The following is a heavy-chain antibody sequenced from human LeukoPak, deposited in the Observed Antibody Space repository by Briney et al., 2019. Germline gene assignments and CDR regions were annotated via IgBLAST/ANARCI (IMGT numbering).Heavy chain of an antibody. Sequence: GGSLRLSCAASGFAFSSYGMHWVRQAPGKGLEWVAFIRYDGSNKYYADSVKGRFTISRDNSKNTLYLQMNSLRAEDTAVYYCARNDDYSNYIDYWGQGTLVTVSS. D-gene: IGHD4-11*01. V-gene: IGHV3-30*02. J-gene: IGHJ4*02. CDR1: GFAFSSYG. CDR2: IRYDGSNK. CDR3: ARNDDYSNYIDY.